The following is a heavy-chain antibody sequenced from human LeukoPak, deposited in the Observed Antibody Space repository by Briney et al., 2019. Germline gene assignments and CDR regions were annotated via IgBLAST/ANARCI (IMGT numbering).Heavy chain of an antibody. CDR2: IYFSGST. CDR1: GDSISSANYY. V-gene: IGHV4-39*07. Sequence: SETLSLTCTVSGDSISSANYYWGWVRQPPGKGLEWIGSIYFSGSTYYNPSLKSRVTISVETSKVQFSLKLSSVTAADTAVYYCARGGVYFDYWGQGTLVTVSS. J-gene: IGHJ4*02. CDR3: ARGGVYFDY.